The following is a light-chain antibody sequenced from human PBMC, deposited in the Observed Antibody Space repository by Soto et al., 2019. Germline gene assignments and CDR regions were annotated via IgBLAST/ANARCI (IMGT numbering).Light chain of an antibody. CDR2: DAS. CDR3: QQYNSYSYT. CDR1: QSISSW. V-gene: IGKV1-5*01. J-gene: IGKJ2*01. Sequence: DIQMTQSPSTLSASVGDRVTITCRASQSISSWLAWYQQKPGKAPKLLIYDASSLESGVPSRFSGSGSGTEFTLTLLSLKPDYFATYYCQQYNSYSYTFGQGTKLEIK.